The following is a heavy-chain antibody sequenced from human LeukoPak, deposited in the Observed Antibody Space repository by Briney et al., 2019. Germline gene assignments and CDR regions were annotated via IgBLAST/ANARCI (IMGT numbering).Heavy chain of an antibody. Sequence: GGSLRLSCAASGFTFRSYWMSWVRQAPGKGLEWVANINQGGSVQYYMDSVKGRFTISRDDAKNSLYVQMNSLRDEDTAVYYCARVEYSGWNLEYWGQGALVTVSS. V-gene: IGHV3-7*01. CDR2: INQGGSVQ. D-gene: IGHD5-12*01. J-gene: IGHJ4*02. CDR1: GFTFRSYW. CDR3: ARVEYSGWNLEY.